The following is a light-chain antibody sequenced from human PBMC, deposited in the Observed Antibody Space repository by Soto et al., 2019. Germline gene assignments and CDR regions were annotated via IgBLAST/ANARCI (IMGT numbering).Light chain of an antibody. Sequence: DIVMTQSPLSLPVTPGEPASISCRSSQSLLHSNGYNYLDWYLQKPGQSRQLLSYLGSNRASGVPARFSGSRSGTDFTLKISRVEAEDVGVYYCMQALQTPPYTFGQGTKLEIK. J-gene: IGKJ2*01. V-gene: IGKV2-28*01. CDR2: LGS. CDR3: MQALQTPPYT. CDR1: QSLLHSNGYNY.